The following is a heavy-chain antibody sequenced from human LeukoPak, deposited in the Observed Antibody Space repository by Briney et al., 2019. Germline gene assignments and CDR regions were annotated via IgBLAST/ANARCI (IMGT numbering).Heavy chain of an antibody. CDR2: IYSGGST. Sequence: TGGSLRLSCAASGFTVSSNYISWVRQAPGKGLEWVSVIYSGGSTYYADSVKGRFTISRDNSKNTLYLQMNSLRAEDTAVYYCARASTGYHYGIDVWGQGTTVTVSS. D-gene: IGHD3-9*01. CDR1: GFTVSSNY. J-gene: IGHJ6*02. V-gene: IGHV3-66*01. CDR3: ARASTGYHYGIDV.